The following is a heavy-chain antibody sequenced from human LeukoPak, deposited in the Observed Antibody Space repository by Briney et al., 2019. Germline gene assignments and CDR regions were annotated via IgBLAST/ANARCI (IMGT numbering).Heavy chain of an antibody. J-gene: IGHJ4*02. CDR2: ISAYNGNT. CDR3: ARDRRRDYDYVWGSYRYAPSFDY. V-gene: IGHV1-18*01. CDR1: GYTFTSYG. Sequence: ASVTVSCKASGYTFTSYGISWVRQAPGQGLEWMGWISAYNGNTNYAHKLQGRVTMTTNTSTSTDYMELRSLRFDDTAVYYCARDRRRDYDYVWGSYRYAPSFDYWGRGTLVTASS. D-gene: IGHD3-16*02.